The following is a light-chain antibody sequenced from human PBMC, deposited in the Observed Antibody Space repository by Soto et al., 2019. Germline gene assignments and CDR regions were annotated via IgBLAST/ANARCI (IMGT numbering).Light chain of an antibody. CDR3: MQALQSPRT. V-gene: IGKV2-28*01. J-gene: IGKJ1*01. CDR1: QSLLHSNGYNY. CDR2: LGS. Sequence: DVVLTQSPLSLSVTPGEAASISCGSNQSLLHSNGYNYLNWYLHKPGQPPQLLISLGSNRASGVPDRLSGSGSGTAFTLEIRGVESADVGVYYCMQALQSPRTFGPGTKVEIK.